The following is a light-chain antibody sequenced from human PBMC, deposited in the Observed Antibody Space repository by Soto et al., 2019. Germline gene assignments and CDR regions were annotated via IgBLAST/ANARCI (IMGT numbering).Light chain of an antibody. CDR2: TAS. V-gene: IGKV1-39*01. Sequence: IRMSSRRSSLYATTGDRVTITCLASQSIRTYLNWYQQQPGIAPKLLIYTASTLQSGGPSRFSGSGSGTDFTLTISSLKPDNFATDHCQQDATFPRTFGQVTTV. CDR3: QQDATFPRT. J-gene: IGKJ1*01. CDR1: QSIRTY.